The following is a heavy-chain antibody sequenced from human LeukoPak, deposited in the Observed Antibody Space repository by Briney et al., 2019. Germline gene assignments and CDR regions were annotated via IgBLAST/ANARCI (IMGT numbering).Heavy chain of an antibody. CDR3: ARTLGYRSGGTCYAPWLDP. CDR1: GFSFSDDA. V-gene: IGHV3-23*01. CDR2: ISKSGSHT. J-gene: IGHJ5*02. D-gene: IGHD2-15*01. Sequence: GGSLRLSCAASGFSFSDDAMTWVRQAPGRGLQWVSTISKSGSHTYYTDSVKGRFTISRDNSKNTLYLKMNSLRAEDTGVYHCARTLGYRSGGTCYAPWLDPWGQGTLVTVSS.